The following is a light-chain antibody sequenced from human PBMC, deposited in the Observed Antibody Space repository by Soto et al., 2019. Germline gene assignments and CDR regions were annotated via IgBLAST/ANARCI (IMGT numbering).Light chain of an antibody. CDR3: QQTYSTPWT. Sequence: DIQMTQSPSSLSASLGDRVSITCRASQSIGTDLNWYQQKPGKAPKLLIYGASTLQGGVPSRFSGSVSGTEFTLTISSLQPGDLATYFCQQTYSTPWTCGQ. CDR2: GAS. J-gene: IGKJ1*01. V-gene: IGKV1-39*01. CDR1: QSIGTD.